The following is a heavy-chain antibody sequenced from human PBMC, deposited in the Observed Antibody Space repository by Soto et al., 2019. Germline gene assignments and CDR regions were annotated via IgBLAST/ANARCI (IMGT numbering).Heavy chain of an antibody. J-gene: IGHJ4*01. Sequence: GGSLRLSYAASGFIFSNAWINWVRQAPGKGLEWVGRVKSKTDGGTTDFAAPVKGRFAISRDDSKNMVYLEMNSLKTEDTAIYYCTTDSYMTNIIVRFDYWGHGTLVTVSS. D-gene: IGHD4-17*01. CDR3: TTDSYMTNIIVRFDY. CDR2: VKSKTDGGTT. V-gene: IGHV3-15*07. CDR1: GFIFSNAW.